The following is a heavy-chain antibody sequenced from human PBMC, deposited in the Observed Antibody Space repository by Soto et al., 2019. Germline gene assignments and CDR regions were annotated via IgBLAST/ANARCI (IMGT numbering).Heavy chain of an antibody. CDR1: EGTFNSYV. V-gene: IGHV1-69*06. J-gene: IGHJ6*02. CDR2: IIPLFGTT. D-gene: IGHD3-3*01. Sequence: QVKLVQSRAEVKKPGSSVRVSCKASEGTFNSYVVSCVRQAPGQGLQWMGGIIPLFGTTNYAHQLEGRVTITADTSTTTDYMELSGLRPGDTAVYYCARGDTIFESSERYYHYGLDVWGQGTTVIVSS. CDR3: ARGDTIFESSERYYHYGLDV.